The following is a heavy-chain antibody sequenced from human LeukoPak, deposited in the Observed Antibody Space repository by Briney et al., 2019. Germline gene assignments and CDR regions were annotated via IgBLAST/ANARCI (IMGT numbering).Heavy chain of an antibody. CDR1: GGSFSGYY. Sequence: SETLSLTCAVYGGSFSGYYWSWIRQPPGKGLEWIGEINHSGSTNYNPSLKSRVTISVDTSKNQFSLKLSSVTAADTAVYYCARGLSSRYSYYYYYYYMDVWGKGTTVTVSS. D-gene: IGHD2-15*01. J-gene: IGHJ6*03. V-gene: IGHV4-34*01. CDR3: ARGLSSRYSYYYYYYYMDV. CDR2: INHSGST.